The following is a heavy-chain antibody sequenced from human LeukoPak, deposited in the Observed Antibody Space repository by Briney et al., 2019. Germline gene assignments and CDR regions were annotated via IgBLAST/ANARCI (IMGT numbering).Heavy chain of an antibody. CDR2: ISHSGGAT. CDR1: GIAFDKNA. D-gene: IGHD3-22*01. V-gene: IGHV3-23*01. CDR3: ARVHDGHYFDSSLAY. J-gene: IGHJ4*02. Sequence: GGSLRLSCAAFGIAFDKNAMSWVRQAPGKGLEWVSTISHSGGATHYADSVKGRFTISRDNSKNTVSLQMSSLRVEDTAVYYCARVHDGHYFDSSLAYWGQGTLVTVSS.